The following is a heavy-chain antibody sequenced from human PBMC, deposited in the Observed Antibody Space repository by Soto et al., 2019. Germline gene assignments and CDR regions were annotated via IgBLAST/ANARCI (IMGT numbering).Heavy chain of an antibody. Sequence: GESLKISCKGSGYSFTSYWIGWVRQMPGKGLEWMGIIYPGDSDTRYSPSFQGQVTISADKSISTAYLQWSSLKASDTAMYYCARLGRSSSGPLYYFDYWGQGTLVTVSS. CDR2: IYPGDSDT. CDR3: ARLGRSSSGPLYYFDY. V-gene: IGHV5-51*01. J-gene: IGHJ4*02. D-gene: IGHD3-22*01. CDR1: GYSFTSYW.